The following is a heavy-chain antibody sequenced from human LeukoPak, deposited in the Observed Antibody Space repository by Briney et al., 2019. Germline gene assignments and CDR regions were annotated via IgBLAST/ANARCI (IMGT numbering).Heavy chain of an antibody. J-gene: IGHJ6*03. CDR1: GYTFTGYY. D-gene: IGHD3-22*01. CDR3: ARNFYDSSGYYEYYYYYYYMDV. CDR2: INPNSGGT. Sequence: ASVKVSCKASGYTFTGYYMHWVRQAPRQGLEWMGWINPNSGGTNYAQKFQGRVTMTRDTSISTAYMELSRLRSDDTAVYYCARNFYDSSGYYEYYYYYYYMDVWGKGTTVTVSS. V-gene: IGHV1-2*02.